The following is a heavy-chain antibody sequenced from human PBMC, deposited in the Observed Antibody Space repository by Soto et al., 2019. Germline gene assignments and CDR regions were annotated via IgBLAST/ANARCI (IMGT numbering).Heavy chain of an antibody. CDR2: INAGNGNT. V-gene: IGHV1-3*01. D-gene: IGHD6-19*01. CDR1: GYTFTSYA. CDR3: ARHQWLKYDAFDI. Sequence: ASVKVSCKASGYTFTSYAMHWVRQAPGQRLEWMGWINAGNGNTKYSQKFQGRVTITRDTSASTAYMELSSLRSEDTAVYYCARHQWLKYDAFDIWGQGTMVTVSS. J-gene: IGHJ3*02.